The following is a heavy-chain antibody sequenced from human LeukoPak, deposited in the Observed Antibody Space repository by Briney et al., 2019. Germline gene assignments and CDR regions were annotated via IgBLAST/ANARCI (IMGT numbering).Heavy chain of an antibody. D-gene: IGHD2-21*01. CDR1: GFIFVNHG. CDR2: ISASGSSR. J-gene: IGHJ4*02. CDR3: VELVILNF. Sequence: PGGSLRLSCAASGFIFVNHGMSWVRQAPGKGLEWVSGISASGSSRFYADSVKGRFTISRDNSKNTLYLQMNSLRVEDTAVYYCVELVILNFWGQGTLVTVSS. V-gene: IGHV3-23*01.